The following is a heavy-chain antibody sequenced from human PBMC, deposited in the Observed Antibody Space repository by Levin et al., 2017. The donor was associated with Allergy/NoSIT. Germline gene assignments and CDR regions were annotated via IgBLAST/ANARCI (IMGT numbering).Heavy chain of an antibody. CDR2: ISSSSSSSTT. CDR3: AREDSAGSYSVY. J-gene: IGHJ4*02. CDR1: GFTFSSYS. V-gene: IGHV3-48*02. D-gene: IGHD1-26*01. Sequence: QSGGSLRLSCAASGFTFSSYSMNWVRQTPGKGLEWISYISSSSSSSTTYYADSVKGRFTISRDNAKNSLYLQMNSLRDEDTAVYYCAREDSAGSYSVYWGQGTLVTVSS.